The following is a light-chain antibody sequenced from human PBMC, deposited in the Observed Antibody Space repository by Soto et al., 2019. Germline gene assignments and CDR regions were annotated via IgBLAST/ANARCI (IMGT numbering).Light chain of an antibody. V-gene: IGLV1-51*01. Sequence: QSALTQPASVSGSPGQSITISCSGGSSNIGNGYVSWYQQLPGTAPKLLIYDNNKRPSGIPDRFSGSMSGTSATLGITGLQTADEADYYCGTWDSSLSAGVFGGGTKVTVL. CDR2: DNN. CDR1: SSNIGNGY. CDR3: GTWDSSLSAGV. J-gene: IGLJ2*01.